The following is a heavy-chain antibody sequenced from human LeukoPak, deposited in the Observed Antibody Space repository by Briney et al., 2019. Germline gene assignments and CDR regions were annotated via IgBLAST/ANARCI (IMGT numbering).Heavy chain of an antibody. CDR1: GFTFSSYS. CDR2: ISSSSSYI. Sequence: PGGSLRLSCAASGFTFSSYSMNWVRQAPGKGLEWVSSISSSSSYIYYADSVKGRFTISRDNAKNSLYLQMNSLRAEDTAVYYCARDEVGATTEFDYWGQGTLVTVSS. J-gene: IGHJ4*02. CDR3: ARDEVGATTEFDY. V-gene: IGHV3-21*01. D-gene: IGHD1-26*01.